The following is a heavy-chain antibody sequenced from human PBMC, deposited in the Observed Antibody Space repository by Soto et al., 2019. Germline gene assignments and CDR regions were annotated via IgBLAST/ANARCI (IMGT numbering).Heavy chain of an antibody. Sequence: QVQLQESGPGLVRPSETLSLTCTVSGGSVSGGSYFWSWVRQPPGKGLEWIGYFYYSGSTKYNPSLKSRVTILEDTSKNHFSLKLNSVTAADTAVYYCAREGRMGTFDYWGQGALVTVSS. CDR1: GGSVSGGSYF. J-gene: IGHJ4*02. CDR2: FYYSGST. V-gene: IGHV4-61*03. CDR3: AREGRMGTFDY. D-gene: IGHD1-1*01.